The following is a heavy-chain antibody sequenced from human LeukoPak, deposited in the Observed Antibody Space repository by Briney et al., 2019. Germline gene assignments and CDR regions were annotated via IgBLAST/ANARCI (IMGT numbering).Heavy chain of an antibody. Sequence: GGSLRLSCAASGFTFSDYYNSWIRQAPGKGLEWVSDISPSGDIISYADSVKGRFIISRDYAKESLHLQMNSLRVEDSAVYYCARETVAGTFDYWGQGTQVTVSS. J-gene: IGHJ4*02. V-gene: IGHV3-11*01. CDR2: ISPSGDII. D-gene: IGHD6-19*01. CDR1: GFTFSDYY. CDR3: ARETVAGTFDY.